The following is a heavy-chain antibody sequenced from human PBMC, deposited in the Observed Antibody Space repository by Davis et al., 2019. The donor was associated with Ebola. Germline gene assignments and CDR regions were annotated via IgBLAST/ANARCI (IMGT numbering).Heavy chain of an antibody. CDR2: ISSSSSTI. CDR1: GFTFSSYS. V-gene: IGHV3-48*02. Sequence: PGGSLRLSCAASGFTFSSYSMNWVRQAPGKGLEWVSYISSSSSTIYYADSVKGRFTISRDNAKNSLYLQMNSLRDEDTAVYYCASPAGGTSMLYYYYYMDVWGKGTTVTVSS. CDR3: ASPAGGTSMLYYYYYMDV. D-gene: IGHD2-2*01. J-gene: IGHJ6*03.